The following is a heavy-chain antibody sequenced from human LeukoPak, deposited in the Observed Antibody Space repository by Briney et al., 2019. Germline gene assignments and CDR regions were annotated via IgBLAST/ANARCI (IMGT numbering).Heavy chain of an antibody. CDR3: AKSSYSSGWCNFDY. J-gene: IGHJ4*02. V-gene: IGHV3-23*01. D-gene: IGHD6-19*01. CDR1: GFTFSSFA. CDR2: ISGSGGST. Sequence: GGSLRLSCAASGFTFSSFAMSWVRQAPGKGLEWVSAISGSGGSTYYADSVKGRFTISRDNSRNTLYLQMNSLRAEDTAVYYCAKSSYSSGWCNFDYWGQGTLVTVSS.